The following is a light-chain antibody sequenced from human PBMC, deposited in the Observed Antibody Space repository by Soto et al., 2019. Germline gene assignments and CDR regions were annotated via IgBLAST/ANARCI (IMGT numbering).Light chain of an antibody. CDR1: SSDIGGYNL. CDR3: CSFAGSTIFV. J-gene: IGLJ1*01. Sequence: QSVLTQPASVSGSPGQSITISCTGTSSDIGGYNLVSWYQQHPGKAPKLMIYEGSKRPSGVSNRFSGSKSGNTASLTISGLQAEDEADYYRCSFAGSTIFVFGTGTKLTVL. V-gene: IGLV2-23*01. CDR2: EGS.